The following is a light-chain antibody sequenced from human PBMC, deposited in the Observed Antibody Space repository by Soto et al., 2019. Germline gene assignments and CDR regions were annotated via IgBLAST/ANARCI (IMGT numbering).Light chain of an antibody. Sequence: DIQMTQSPSTLSASVGDRVTITCRASQSITNWLAWYHQKPGKAPKLLIYDASSLESGVPSKFSGSGSGTEFTPTIRSLQPDDFATYYCQQYKSYPLLFGGGTKVDIK. V-gene: IGKV1-5*01. J-gene: IGKJ4*01. CDR2: DAS. CDR1: QSITNW. CDR3: QQYKSYPLL.